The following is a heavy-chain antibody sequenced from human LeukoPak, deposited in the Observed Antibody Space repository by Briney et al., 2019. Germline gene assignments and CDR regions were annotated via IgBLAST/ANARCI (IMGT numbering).Heavy chain of an antibody. CDR1: GGSISNGDHY. J-gene: IGHJ4*02. V-gene: IGHV4-31*03. D-gene: IGHD1-26*01. Sequence: SETLSLTCTVSGGSISNGDHYWSWIRQHPGKGLEWIVHIYYSGSTYYNPSLKSRGIISVETSKKQFTLKLSSVTAADTAVCYCGRIMLSWREFDCWGQGTLVTVSS. CDR2: IYYSGST. CDR3: GRIMLSWREFDC.